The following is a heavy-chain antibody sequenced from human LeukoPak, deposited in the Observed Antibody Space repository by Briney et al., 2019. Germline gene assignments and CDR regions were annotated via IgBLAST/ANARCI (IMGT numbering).Heavy chain of an antibody. D-gene: IGHD3-10*01. CDR1: GGSFSGYY. Sequence: SATVSLTCAVYGGSFSGYYWSWIRQPPGKGLEWIGEINHNGSTNYNPSLKSRVTISVDTSKNQFSQQLSSVTAADTAVYYCARDLYGSGHFRPESPWGQGTLVTVSS. CDR2: INHNGST. V-gene: IGHV4-34*01. CDR3: ARDLYGSGHFRPESP. J-gene: IGHJ5*02.